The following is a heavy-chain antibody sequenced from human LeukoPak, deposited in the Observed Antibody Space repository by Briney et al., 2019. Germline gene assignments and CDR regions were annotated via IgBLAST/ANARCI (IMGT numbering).Heavy chain of an antibody. CDR1: GYSFTSYW. J-gene: IGHJ4*02. D-gene: IGHD2-15*01. V-gene: IGHV5-51*01. CDR3: ARQFCSSGSCYSGADY. CDR2: IYPGDSDT. Sequence: GESLKISCKASGYSFTSYWIGWVSQMPGKGLEWMGIIYPGDSDTKYSPSFQGQVTISADKSISTAYLQWSSLKASDTAMYYCARQFCSSGSCYSGADYWGQGTLVTVSS.